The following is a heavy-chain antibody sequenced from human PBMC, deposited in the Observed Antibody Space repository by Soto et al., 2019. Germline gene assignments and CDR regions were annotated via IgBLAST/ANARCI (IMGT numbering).Heavy chain of an antibody. D-gene: IGHD2-2*01. CDR2: INPNNGGT. CDR3: ARGTRIVVVPAALYDAFDI. CDR1: GYSFTANS. V-gene: IGHV1-2*02. Sequence: GASVKVSCKASGYSFTANSMHWVRQAPGQGLEWMGWINPNNGGTNYAQKFQGRVTITADESTSTAYMELSSLRSEDTAVYYCARGTRIVVVPAALYDAFDIWGQGTMVTVSS. J-gene: IGHJ3*02.